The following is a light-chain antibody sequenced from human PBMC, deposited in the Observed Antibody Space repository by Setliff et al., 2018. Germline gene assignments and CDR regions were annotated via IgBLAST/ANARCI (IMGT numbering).Light chain of an antibody. CDR2: SNN. Sequence: QSVLTQPPSASGTPGQRVTISCSGSSSNIGTNTVNWYQQLPGTAPKLLIYSNNQRPSGVPDRFSGSESGNTASLTISWLQAEDEADYYCSSYTTSSLRVFGGGTKVTVL. J-gene: IGLJ2*01. CDR3: SSYTTSSLRV. V-gene: IGLV1-44*01. CDR1: SSNIGTNT.